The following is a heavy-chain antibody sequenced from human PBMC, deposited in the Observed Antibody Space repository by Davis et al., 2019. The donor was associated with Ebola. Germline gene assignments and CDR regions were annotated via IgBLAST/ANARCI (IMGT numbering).Heavy chain of an antibody. CDR1: GYTFTNYY. D-gene: IGHD6-13*01. J-gene: IGHJ6*02. V-gene: IGHV1-46*01. CDR3: ARLSSTWSSLYGMDV. Sequence: AASVKVSCKASGYTFTNYYMHWVRQAPGQGLEWMGMINPNDGRTIYAQKFQGRVNITRDTSATTAYLELSSLRSEDTAVYFSARLSSTWSSLYGMDVWGQGTTVTVSS. CDR2: INPNDGRT.